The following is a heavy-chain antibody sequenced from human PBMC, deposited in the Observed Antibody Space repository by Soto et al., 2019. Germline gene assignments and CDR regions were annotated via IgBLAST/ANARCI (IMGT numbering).Heavy chain of an antibody. CDR2: INSDGSST. CDR1: GFTFSSYW. CDR3: ARERTSMIVVGTTDY. D-gene: IGHD3-22*01. Sequence: EVQLVESGGRLVQPGGSLRLSCAASGFTFSSYWMHWVRQAPGKGLVWVSRINSDGSSTSYADSVKGRFTISRDNAKNTLYLQMNSLRADDTAVYYCARERTSMIVVGTTDYWGQGTLVTVSS. V-gene: IGHV3-74*01. J-gene: IGHJ4*02.